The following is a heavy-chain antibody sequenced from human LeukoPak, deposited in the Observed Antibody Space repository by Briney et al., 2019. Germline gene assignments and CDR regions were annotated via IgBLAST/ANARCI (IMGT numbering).Heavy chain of an antibody. CDR2: IYYSGST. J-gene: IGHJ4*02. CDR3: AGSVDSSGYYCHY. CDR1: GGSISSSSYY. D-gene: IGHD3-22*01. Sequence: SETLSLTCTVSGGSISSSSYYWGWIRQPPGKGLEWIGSIYYSGSTYYNPSLKSRVTIPVDTSKNQFSLKLSSVTAADTAVYYCAGSVDSSGYYCHYWGQGTLVTVSS. V-gene: IGHV4-39*07.